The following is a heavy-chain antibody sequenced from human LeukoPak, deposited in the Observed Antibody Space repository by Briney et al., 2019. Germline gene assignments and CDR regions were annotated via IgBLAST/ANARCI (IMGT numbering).Heavy chain of an antibody. CDR1: GFTFSSYG. CDR2: IWYDGSNK. D-gene: IGHD6-13*01. V-gene: IGHV3-33*01. Sequence: GGSLRLSCAASGFTFSSYGMHWVRQAPGKGLEWVAVIWYDGSNKYYADSVKGRFTISRDNSKNTLYLQMNSLRAEDTAVYYCARGDSSSRNNYFDYWGQGTLVTVSS. CDR3: ARGDSSSRNNYFDY. J-gene: IGHJ4*02.